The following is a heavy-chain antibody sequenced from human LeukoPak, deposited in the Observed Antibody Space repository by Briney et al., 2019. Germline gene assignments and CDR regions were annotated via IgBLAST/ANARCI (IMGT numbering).Heavy chain of an antibody. J-gene: IGHJ6*02. D-gene: IGHD6-19*01. CDR2: IGPEDGET. CDR1: GYTLIELS. V-gene: IGHV1-24*01. CDR3: ATAIAVAGVSRNYYYGMDV. Sequence: ASVKVSCKVSGYTLIELSMHWVRQAPGKGLEWMGGIGPEDGETIYAQRFQGRVTMTEDTSPDTAYLDLTTLRSEDTAVYYCATAIAVAGVSRNYYYGMDVWGQGTTVTVSS.